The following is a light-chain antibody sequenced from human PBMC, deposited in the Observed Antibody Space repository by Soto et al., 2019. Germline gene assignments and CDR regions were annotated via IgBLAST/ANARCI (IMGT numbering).Light chain of an antibody. CDR1: SSDIGGYSY. CDR2: EVT. J-gene: IGLJ2*01. Sequence: QSALTQPPSASGSPGQSVTISCTGTSSDIGGYSYVSWYQQHAGKAPKLIIYEVTKRPSGVPHCFSGSKSGDTASLTVSGLQADDEADYYCSSYAGSNKRVFGGGTQLTVL. CDR3: SSYAGSNKRV. V-gene: IGLV2-8*01.